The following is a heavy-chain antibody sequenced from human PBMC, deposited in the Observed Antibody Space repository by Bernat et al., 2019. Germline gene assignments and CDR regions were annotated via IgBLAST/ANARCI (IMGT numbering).Heavy chain of an antibody. D-gene: IGHD6-13*01. V-gene: IGHV5-51*03. Sequence: EVQLVQSGAEVKKPGESLKISCKASGYTFTNYWIAWVRQMPGKGLECMGLVYPGDSDTRYSPSFQGQVTISADKSITTVYLQWRSLKATDTAIIYRARLWSTTTAAAYFVSWGQGTLVTVSS. CDR2: VYPGDSDT. CDR3: ARLWSTTTAAAYFVS. J-gene: IGHJ4*02. CDR1: GYTFTNYW.